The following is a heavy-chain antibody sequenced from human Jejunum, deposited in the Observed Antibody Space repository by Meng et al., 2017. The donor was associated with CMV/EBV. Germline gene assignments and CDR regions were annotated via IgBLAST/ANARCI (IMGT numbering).Heavy chain of an antibody. CDR3: ARVRNVSGGNVDY. CDR1: GGSGSSGGFY. D-gene: IGHD2-15*01. V-gene: IGHV4-31*02. CDR2: SYYSGST. J-gene: IGHJ4*02. Sequence: TVSGGSGSSGGFYWTWIRQHPGKGLEWNGYSYYSGSTNYNPSLKTRVIISVDTTKNQFSLKLNSVTAADTAVYYCARVRNVSGGNVDYWGQGTLVTVSS.